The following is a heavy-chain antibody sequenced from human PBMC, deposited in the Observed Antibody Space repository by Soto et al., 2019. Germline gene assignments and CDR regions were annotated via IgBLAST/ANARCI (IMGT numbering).Heavy chain of an antibody. CDR3: AIDSQPPVVVITRSKDFDY. CDR1: GFTFSSYS. CDR2: ISSSSSYI. V-gene: IGHV3-21*01. J-gene: IGHJ4*02. D-gene: IGHD3-22*01. Sequence: GGSLRLSCAASGFTFSSYSMSWVRQAPGKGLEWVSSISSSSSYIYYADSVKGRFTISRDNAKNSLYLQMNSLRAEDMSVYFCAIDSQPPVVVITRSKDFDYWGQGTLVTVSS.